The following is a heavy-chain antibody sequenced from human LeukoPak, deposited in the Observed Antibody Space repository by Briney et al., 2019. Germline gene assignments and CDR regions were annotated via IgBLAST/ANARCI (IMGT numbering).Heavy chain of an antibody. CDR2: IYTSGST. CDR3: ARERSSSYFDAFDI. D-gene: IGHD3-22*01. V-gene: IGHV4-4*07. CDR1: GGSISSYY. J-gene: IGHJ3*02. Sequence: SETLSLTCTVSGGSISSYYLSWIRQPVGKGLEWIGRIYTSGSTNYNPSLKSRVTMSVDTSKNQCSLKLSSVTAADTAVDYCARERSSSYFDAFDIWGQGTMVTVSS.